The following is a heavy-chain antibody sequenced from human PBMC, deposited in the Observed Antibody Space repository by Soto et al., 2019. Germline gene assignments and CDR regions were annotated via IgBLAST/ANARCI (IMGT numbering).Heavy chain of an antibody. Sequence: PSETLSLTCTVSGGSISSGVYYWSWIRQQPGKGMEWIGYIYYSGSTYYNPSLKSRVTISVDTSKNQFSLKLSSVTAADTAVYYCAVVYSGYDLVLWGQGTLVTVSS. V-gene: IGHV4-31*03. CDR3: AVVYSGYDLVL. J-gene: IGHJ4*02. D-gene: IGHD5-12*01. CDR2: IYYSGST. CDR1: GGSISSGVYY.